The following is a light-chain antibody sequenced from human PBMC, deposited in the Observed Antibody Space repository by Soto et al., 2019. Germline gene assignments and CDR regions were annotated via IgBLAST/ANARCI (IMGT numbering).Light chain of an antibody. CDR2: DNY. CDR3: GTWDGSMSGGGV. CDR1: NANIGSNS. Sequence: QSVLTQPPSVSAAPGQQVTISCSGSNANIGSNSVAWYQQVPGSAPKLLIYDNYHRPSGIPDRCCGSKSGTSATLAITGLQTGHEADYYCGTWDGSMSGGGVFGGGTKLTVL. V-gene: IGLV1-51*01. J-gene: IGLJ3*02.